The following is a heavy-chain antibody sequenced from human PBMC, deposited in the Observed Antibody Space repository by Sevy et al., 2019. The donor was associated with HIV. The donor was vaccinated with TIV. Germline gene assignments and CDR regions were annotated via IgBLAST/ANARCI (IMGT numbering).Heavy chain of an antibody. D-gene: IGHD1-7*01. CDR1: GGSVSSGSYY. Sequence: PETLSLTCTVSGGSVSSGSYYWSWIRQPPGKGLEWIGYIYYSGSTNYNPSLKSRVTISVDTSKNQFSLKLSSVTAADTAVYYCARDRNSRGDAFDIWGQGTMVTVSS. CDR3: ARDRNSRGDAFDI. J-gene: IGHJ3*02. CDR2: IYYSGST. V-gene: IGHV4-61*01.